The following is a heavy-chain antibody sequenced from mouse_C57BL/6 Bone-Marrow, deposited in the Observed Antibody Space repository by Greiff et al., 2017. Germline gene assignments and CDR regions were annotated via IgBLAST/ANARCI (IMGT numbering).Heavy chain of an antibody. CDR2: IDPTSGGT. CDR3: ARSGYYGSSPYYFDY. Sequence: QVQLQQPGAELVKPGASVKLSCKASGYTFTSYWMHWVKQRPGRGLEWIGRIDPTSGGTKYNEKFKSKATLTVDKPSSTAYMQLSSLTSEDSAVYYCARSGYYGSSPYYFDYWGQGTTLTVSS. CDR1: GYTFTSYW. D-gene: IGHD1-1*01. V-gene: IGHV1-72*01. J-gene: IGHJ2*01.